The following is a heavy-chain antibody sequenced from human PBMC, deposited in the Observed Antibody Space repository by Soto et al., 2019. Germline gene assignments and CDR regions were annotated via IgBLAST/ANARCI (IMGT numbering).Heavy chain of an antibody. CDR2: ISFDGSNK. CDR1: GFTFSSYG. CDR3: AKDREPYSSRWPYY. J-gene: IGHJ4*02. Sequence: ESGGGVVQPGRSLRLSCAASGFTFSSYGMHWVRQAPGKGLEWVTVISFDGSNKYYADSVKGRFTISRDNSKNTLYLQMNNLRPDDTAVYYCAKDREPYSSRWPYYWGQGTLVTVSS. D-gene: IGHD6-13*01. V-gene: IGHV3-30*18.